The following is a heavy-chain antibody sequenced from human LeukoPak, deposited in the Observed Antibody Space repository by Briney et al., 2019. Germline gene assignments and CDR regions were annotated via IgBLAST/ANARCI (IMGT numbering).Heavy chain of an antibody. CDR2: ISSSGSTI. CDR1: GFTFSDYY. V-gene: IGHV3-11*01. J-gene: IGHJ3*02. Sequence: GGSLRLSCAASGFTFSDYYMSWIRQAPGKGLEWVSYISSSGSTIYYADSVKGRFTISRDNAKNSLYLQMNSLRAEDTAVYYCARHVRDLYGDYAGAFDIWGQGTMVTVSS. CDR3: ARHVRDLYGDYAGAFDI. D-gene: IGHD4-17*01.